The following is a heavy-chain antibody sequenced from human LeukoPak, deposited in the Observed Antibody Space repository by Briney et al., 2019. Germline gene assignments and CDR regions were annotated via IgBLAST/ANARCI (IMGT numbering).Heavy chain of an antibody. CDR1: GGSISSSSYY. CDR2: IYYSGST. Sequence: SETLSLTCTVSGGSISSSSYYWGWIRQPPGKGLEWIGSIYYSGSTYYNPSLKSRVTISVDTSKNQFSLMLSSVTAADTAVYYCARHNRDDFNSYYFDYWGQGTVVTVSS. CDR3: ARHNRDDFNSYYFDY. J-gene: IGHJ4*02. V-gene: IGHV4-39*01. D-gene: IGHD1-14*01.